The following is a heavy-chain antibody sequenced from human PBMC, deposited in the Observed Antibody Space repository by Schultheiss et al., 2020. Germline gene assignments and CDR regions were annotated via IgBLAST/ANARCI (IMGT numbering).Heavy chain of an antibody. Sequence: SQTLSLTCAISGDSVSSNSAAWNWIRQSPSRGLEWLGRTFFRSEWYNAYAESLEGRITISPDTSKNQFSLQLNSVTPEDTGVYYCARGFMTVFDYWGQGIRVTVSS. D-gene: IGHD3-16*01. CDR2: TFFRSEWYN. CDR3: ARGFMTVFDY. V-gene: IGHV6-1*01. J-gene: IGHJ4*02. CDR1: GDSVSSNSAA.